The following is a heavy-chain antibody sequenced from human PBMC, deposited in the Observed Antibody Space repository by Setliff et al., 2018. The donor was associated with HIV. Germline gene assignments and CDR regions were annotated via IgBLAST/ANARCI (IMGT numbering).Heavy chain of an antibody. D-gene: IGHD2-2*01. Sequence: KPSETLSLTCAVLGGSSSNYSWTWFRQPPGTGLEGSGEINHGGSTNYNASFKSRVTIPVDTPKNLLSLELRSLTAADTAVYYCARDQRLQGVQPPYWYFDLWGRGTLVTVS. CDR2: INHGGST. CDR1: GGSSSNYS. CDR3: ARDQRLQGVQPPYWYFDL. J-gene: IGHJ2*01. V-gene: IGHV4-34*01.